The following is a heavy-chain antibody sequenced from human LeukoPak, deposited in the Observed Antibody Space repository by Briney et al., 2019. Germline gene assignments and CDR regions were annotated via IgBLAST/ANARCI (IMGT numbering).Heavy chain of an antibody. CDR1: GFIVSGSY. Sequence: GGSLRLSCGGSGFIVSGSYMSWIRQAPGKGLEWVSYISSSGSTIYYADSVKGRFTISRDNAKNSLYLQMNSLRAEDTAVYYCAGQTYYYGSGSYYHDFTSWGQGTLVTVSS. CDR3: AGQTYYYGSGSYYHDFTS. D-gene: IGHD3-10*01. CDR2: ISSSGSTI. V-gene: IGHV3-11*01. J-gene: IGHJ4*02.